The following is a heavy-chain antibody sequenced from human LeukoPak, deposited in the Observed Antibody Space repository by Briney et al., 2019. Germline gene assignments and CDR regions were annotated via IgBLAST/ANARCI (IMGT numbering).Heavy chain of an antibody. Sequence: SETLSLTCTVSGGSISSSSCYWGWIRQPPGKGLEWIGSIYYSGSTYYNPSLKSRVTMSVDTSKNQFSLKLSSVTAADTGVFYCARHYSSSWHIDYWGQGTLVTVSS. CDR2: IYYSGST. V-gene: IGHV4-39*01. CDR3: ARHYSSSWHIDY. J-gene: IGHJ4*02. CDR1: GGSISSSSCY. D-gene: IGHD6-13*01.